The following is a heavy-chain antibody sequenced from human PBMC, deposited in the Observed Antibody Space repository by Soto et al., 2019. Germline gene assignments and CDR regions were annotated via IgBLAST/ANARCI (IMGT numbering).Heavy chain of an antibody. V-gene: IGHV1-18*01. D-gene: IGHD6-13*01. CDR2: ISAYNGNT. J-gene: IGHJ3*02. Sequence: ASFKVSCRASGYTFTGYGISWVRQAPGEGLEWMGWISAYNGNTNYAQKLQGRVTMTTDTSTSTAYMELRSLRSDDTAVYYCARGDSRSWSPSFDDGFDNWGQRKMVTV. CDR1: GYTFTGYG. CDR3: ARGDSRSWSPSFDDGFDN.